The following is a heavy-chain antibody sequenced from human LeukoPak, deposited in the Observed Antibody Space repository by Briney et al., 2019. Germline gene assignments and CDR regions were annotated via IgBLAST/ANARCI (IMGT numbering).Heavy chain of an antibody. J-gene: IGHJ4*02. Sequence: GGSLRLSCAASGFAFSAYGMHWVRQAPGKGLEWLAVISNDASNEYYADSVKGRFTISRDNSRNTLYLEMNSLRGEDTAVYYCQAQRTQWPVVDYWGQGSLVTVSS. CDR2: ISNDASNE. D-gene: IGHD6-19*01. CDR3: QAQRTQWPVVDY. CDR1: GFAFSAYG. V-gene: IGHV3-30*03.